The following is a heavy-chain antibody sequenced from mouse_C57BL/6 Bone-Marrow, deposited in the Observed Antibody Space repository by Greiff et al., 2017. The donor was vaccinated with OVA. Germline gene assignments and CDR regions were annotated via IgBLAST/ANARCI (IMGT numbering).Heavy chain of an antibody. Sequence: VQLQQSGAELVRPGASVKLSCTASGFNIKDDYMHWVKQRPEQGLEWIGWIDPENGDTEYASKFQGKATITADTSSNTAYLQLSSLTSEDTAVYYCTTYSNFYYYAMYYWGQGTSVTVSS. CDR1: GFNIKDDY. J-gene: IGHJ4*01. CDR3: TTYSNFYYYAMYY. CDR2: IDPENGDT. V-gene: IGHV14-4*01. D-gene: IGHD2-5*01.